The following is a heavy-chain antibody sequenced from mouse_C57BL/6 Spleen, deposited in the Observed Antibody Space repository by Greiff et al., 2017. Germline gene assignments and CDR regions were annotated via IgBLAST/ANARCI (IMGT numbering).Heavy chain of an antibody. J-gene: IGHJ3*01. CDR3: ARSGGIYYDYGAWFAY. V-gene: IGHV1-80*01. D-gene: IGHD2-4*01. Sequence: VQLQQSGAELVKPGASVKISCKASGYAFSSYWMNWVKQRPGQGLEWIGQIYPGDGDTNYNGKFKGKATLTADKSSSTAYMQLSSLTSEDSAVYFCARSGGIYYDYGAWFAYWGQGTLVTVSA. CDR1: GYAFSSYW. CDR2: IYPGDGDT.